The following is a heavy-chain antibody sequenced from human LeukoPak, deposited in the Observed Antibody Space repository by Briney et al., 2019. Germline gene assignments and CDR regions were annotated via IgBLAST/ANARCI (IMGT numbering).Heavy chain of an antibody. D-gene: IGHD1-7*01. CDR2: ISSSSGYI. J-gene: IGHJ4*02. CDR1: GFTFSSYS. CDR3: AREENYKVDY. V-gene: IGHV3-21*01. Sequence: GGSLRLSCAASGFTFSSYSMKWVRQAPGKGLEWVSSISSSSGYIYYADSVKGRFTISRGNAKKSLYLQMNSLRAEDTAVYYCAREENYKVDYWGQGTLVTVSS.